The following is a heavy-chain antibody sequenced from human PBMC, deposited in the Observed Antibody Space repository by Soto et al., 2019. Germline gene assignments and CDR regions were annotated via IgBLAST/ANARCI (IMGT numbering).Heavy chain of an antibody. CDR3: ARDGYSAGFDI. J-gene: IGHJ3*02. CDR1: GFTFRSYY. D-gene: IGHD5-18*01. Sequence: EVQLVESGGGLVQPGGSLRLSCAASGFTFRSYYMSWVRQPPGKGLEWVANIKQDGRETYYVDSVKGRFTISRDNARNSLYLQMNSLRAEDTAVYYCARDGYSAGFDIWGQGTMVTVSS. V-gene: IGHV3-7*01. CDR2: IKQDGRET.